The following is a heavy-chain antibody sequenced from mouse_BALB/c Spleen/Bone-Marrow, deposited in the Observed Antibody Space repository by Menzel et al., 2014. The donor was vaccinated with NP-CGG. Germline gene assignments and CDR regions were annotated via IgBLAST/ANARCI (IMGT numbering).Heavy chain of an antibody. CDR3: TKGGAYYRYTSFAY. Sequence: QVTLKGSGAELVKPWASVKSSCKASCYTFTSYYMHWVKQRPGQGLEWIGEINPSNGATNFNEKFKSKATLTVDKSSSTAYMQLSSLTPEDSAVYYCTKGGAYYRYTSFAYWGQGTLVTVSA. J-gene: IGHJ3*01. CDR1: CYTFTSYY. CDR2: INPSNGAT. V-gene: IGHV1S81*02. D-gene: IGHD2-14*01.